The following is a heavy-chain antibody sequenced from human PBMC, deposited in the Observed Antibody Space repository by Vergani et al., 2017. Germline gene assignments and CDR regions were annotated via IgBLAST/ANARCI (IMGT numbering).Heavy chain of an antibody. CDR1: GFTFSSYA. J-gene: IGHJ4*02. CDR3: AKEEWLSFDY. D-gene: IGHD3-3*01. V-gene: IGHV3-30*18. Sequence: VQLLESGGGLVQPGGSLRLSCAASGFTFSSYAMSWVRKAPGKGLEWVAVISYDGSNKYYAYAVKGRFTISRDNSKNTLYLQMNSLRAADTAVYYCAKEEWLSFDYWGQGTLVTVSS. CDR2: ISYDGSNK.